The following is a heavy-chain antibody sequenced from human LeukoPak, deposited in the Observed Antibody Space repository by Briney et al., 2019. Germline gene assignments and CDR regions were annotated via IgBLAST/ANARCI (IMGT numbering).Heavy chain of an antibody. D-gene: IGHD3-3*01. CDR1: GFTFSSYA. CDR3: AKDKYLEHDFWSGSFDY. J-gene: IGHJ4*02. Sequence: GGSLRLSCAASGFTFSSYAMSWVRQAPGKGLEWVSAISGSGGSTYYADSVKGRFTISRDNSKNTLYLQMNSLRAEDTAVYYCAKDKYLEHDFWSGSFDYWGQGTLVTVSS. V-gene: IGHV3-23*01. CDR2: ISGSGGST.